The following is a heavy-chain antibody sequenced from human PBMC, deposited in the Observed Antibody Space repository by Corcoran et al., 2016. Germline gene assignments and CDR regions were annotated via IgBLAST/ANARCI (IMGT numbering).Heavy chain of an antibody. Sequence: EVQLVESGGGLVKPGGSLRLSCAASGFTFSNAWMSWVRQAPGKGLEWVGRIKSKTDGGTTDYAAPVKGRFTISRDDSKNTLYLQMNSLKTEDTAVYYWTTNPTYSSSWYEMKGAFDIWGQGTMVTVSS. D-gene: IGHD6-13*01. CDR2: IKSKTDGGTT. V-gene: IGHV3-15*01. J-gene: IGHJ3*02. CDR1: GFTFSNAW. CDR3: TTNPTYSSSWYEMKGAFDI.